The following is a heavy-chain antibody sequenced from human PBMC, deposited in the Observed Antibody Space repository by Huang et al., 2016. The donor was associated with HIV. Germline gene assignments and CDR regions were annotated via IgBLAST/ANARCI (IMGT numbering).Heavy chain of an antibody. CDR3: ARLPGSITMIRGVITDPY. J-gene: IGHJ4*02. CDR2: IDYSGST. D-gene: IGHD3-10*01. CDR1: GGSIRSDNYY. V-gene: IGHV4-39*02. Sequence: QLQLQESGPGLVKPSETLSLTCTVSGGSIRSDNYYWGWIRQPPGKGLEWSGSIDYSGSTYYNPSLKRRVTITVDTSKNHLSLRMRSVTAADTAVYYCARLPGSITMIRGVITDPYWGQGTLVTVSS.